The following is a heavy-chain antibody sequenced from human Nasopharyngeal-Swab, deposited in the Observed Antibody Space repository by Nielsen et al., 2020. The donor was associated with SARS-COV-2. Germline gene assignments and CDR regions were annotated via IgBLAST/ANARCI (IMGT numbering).Heavy chain of an antibody. J-gene: IGHJ2*01. V-gene: IGHV3-7*01. Sequence: GESLKISCAASGFTFSSYWMSWVRQAPGKGLEWVANIKQDGSEKYYVDSVKGRFTISRDNAKNSLYLQMNSLRAEDTAVYYCARVGLSDWYFDLWGRGTLVTVSS. CDR1: GFTFSSYW. CDR3: ARVGLSDWYFDL. D-gene: IGHD3-3*02. CDR2: IKQDGSEK.